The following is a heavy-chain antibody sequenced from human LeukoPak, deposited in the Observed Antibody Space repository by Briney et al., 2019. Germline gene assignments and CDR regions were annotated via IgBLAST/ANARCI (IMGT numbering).Heavy chain of an antibody. Sequence: ASVKVSCKASGYTFTSYGISWVRQAPGQGLEWLGWISAYNGNTNYAQKLRGRVTMTTDASTSTAYMELRSLRSDDTAVYYCAIGYCSGGSCYPTSYWGQGTLVTVSS. V-gene: IGHV1-18*01. J-gene: IGHJ4*02. CDR3: AIGYCSGGSCYPTSY. CDR1: GYTFTSYG. CDR2: ISAYNGNT. D-gene: IGHD2-15*01.